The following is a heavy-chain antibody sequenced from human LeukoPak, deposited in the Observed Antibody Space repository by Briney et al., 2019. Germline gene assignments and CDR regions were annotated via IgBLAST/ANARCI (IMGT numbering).Heavy chain of an antibody. CDR3: ARNVRALDY. Sequence: SETLSLTCTVSGGSISSGGYYWSWIRQPPGKGLEWIGYIYHSGSTYYNPSLKSRVTISVDRSKNQFSLKLSSVTAADTAVYYCARNVRALDYWGQGTLVTVSS. V-gene: IGHV4-30-2*01. CDR1: GGSISSGGYY. D-gene: IGHD1-1*01. CDR2: IYHSGST. J-gene: IGHJ4*02.